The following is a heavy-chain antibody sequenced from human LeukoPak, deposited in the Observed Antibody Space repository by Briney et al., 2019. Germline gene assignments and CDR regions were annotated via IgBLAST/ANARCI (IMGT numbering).Heavy chain of an antibody. Sequence: PGGSLRLSCATSGFTFSSYAMSWVRQAPGKGLVWVSHIKIDGISTTYADSVKGRFTISRDNAMSTLYLQMNSLRAEDTAVYYCARDRGYTQDYWGQGTLVTVSS. J-gene: IGHJ4*02. CDR3: ARDRGYTQDY. CDR1: GFTFSSYA. D-gene: IGHD5-12*01. CDR2: IKIDGIST. V-gene: IGHV3-74*01.